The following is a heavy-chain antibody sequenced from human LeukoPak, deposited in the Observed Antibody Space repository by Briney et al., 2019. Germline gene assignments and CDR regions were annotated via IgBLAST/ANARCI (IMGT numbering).Heavy chain of an antibody. CDR3: ARSDYGSGTYAGSDY. CDR1: GGSFSGYY. J-gene: IGHJ4*02. CDR2: INHSGST. Sequence: SETLSLTCAVYGGSFSGYYWSWLRQPPGKGLEWIGEINHSGSTNYNPSLKSRVTISVDTSKNQFSLKLSSVTAADTAVYFCARSDYGSGTYAGSDYWGQGTLVTVSS. V-gene: IGHV4-34*01. D-gene: IGHD3-10*01.